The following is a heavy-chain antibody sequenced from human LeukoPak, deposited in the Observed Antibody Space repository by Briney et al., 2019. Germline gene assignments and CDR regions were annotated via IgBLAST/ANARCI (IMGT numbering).Heavy chain of an antibody. CDR3: ATDYTSSWYQFVY. V-gene: IGHV3-23*01. D-gene: IGHD6-13*01. CDR2: ISGSGGTT. CDR1: GFSFGDYG. J-gene: IGHJ4*02. Sequence: GRSLRLSCSGSGFSFGDYGINWVRQAPGKGLEWVSAISGSGGTTDYADSVKGRFTILRDNSKNTLFLDMDSLRAEDTAVYYCATDYTSSWYQFVYWGQGTLVTVSS.